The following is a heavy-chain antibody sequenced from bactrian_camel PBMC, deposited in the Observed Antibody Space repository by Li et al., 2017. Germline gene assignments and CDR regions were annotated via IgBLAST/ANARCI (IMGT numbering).Heavy chain of an antibody. Sequence: HVQLVESGGESVQAGGSLRISCAVSGDTISPYCMGWFRQAPGEEREGVAARDSERRTSYADSVKGRFTISKDNAENTLYLQTNSLKPEDTAVYYCAAIIQCRANWNETGTYNHWGQGTQVTVS. CDR2: RDSERRT. V-gene: IGHV3S57*01. D-gene: IGHD8*01. CDR3: AAIIQCRANWNETGTYNH. CDR1: GDTISPYC. J-gene: IGHJ4*01.